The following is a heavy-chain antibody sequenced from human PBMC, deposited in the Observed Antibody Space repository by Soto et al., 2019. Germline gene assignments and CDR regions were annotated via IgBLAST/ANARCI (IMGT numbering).Heavy chain of an antibody. Sequence: GASVKVSCKTSGLTLTTYYIHWVRQAPGQGLEWMGMIDPSGGSTTYAQKFQGLITMTSDMSTSTVYMELSSLRSEDTAVDYCARGPFETTGYYAFWGQGTLLMVSS. V-gene: IGHV1-46*01. CDR1: GLTLTTYY. CDR3: ARGPFETTGYYAF. CDR2: IDPSGGST. D-gene: IGHD3-9*01. J-gene: IGHJ4*02.